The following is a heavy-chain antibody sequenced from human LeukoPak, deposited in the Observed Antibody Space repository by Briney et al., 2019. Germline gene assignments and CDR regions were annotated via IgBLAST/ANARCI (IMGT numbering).Heavy chain of an antibody. CDR1: GYTFTSYV. V-gene: IGHV1-69*05. J-gene: IGHJ3*02. D-gene: IGHD3-22*01. Sequence: AASVKVSCKASGYTFTSYVISWVRQAPGQGLEWMGGIIPIFGTANYAQKFQGRVTITTDESTSTAYRELSSLRSEDTAVYYCARVKGRYYYDSSGSTLKGAFDIWGQGTMVTVSS. CDR2: IIPIFGTA. CDR3: ARVKGRYYYDSSGSTLKGAFDI.